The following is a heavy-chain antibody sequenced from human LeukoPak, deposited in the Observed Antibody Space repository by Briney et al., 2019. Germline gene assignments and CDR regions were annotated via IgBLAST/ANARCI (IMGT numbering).Heavy chain of an antibody. CDR3: AKAHCSPTSCSRTDY. CDR1: GFTFSSHD. V-gene: IGHV3-33*06. J-gene: IGHJ4*02. D-gene: IGHD2-2*01. CDR2: IWYDGSNK. Sequence: GGSLRLSCAASGFTFSSHDMHWVRQAPGKGLEWVAVIWYDGSNKYYADSVKGRFTISRDNSKNTVYLQMSGLRAEDTALYYCAKAHCSPTSCSRTDYWGQGTLVTVSS.